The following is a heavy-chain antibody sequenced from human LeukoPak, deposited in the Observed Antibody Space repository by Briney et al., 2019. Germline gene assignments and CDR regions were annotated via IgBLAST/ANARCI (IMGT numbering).Heavy chain of an antibody. V-gene: IGHV4-39*01. D-gene: IGHD1-1*01. J-gene: IGHJ4*02. CDR3: ASLTKGDY. Sequence: SETLSLTCTVSGGSISSSSYSWGWIRQPPGKGLEWIGSIYYSGSTYYNPSLKSRVTISVDTSKNQFSLKLSSVTAADTAVYYCASLTKGDYWGQGTLVTVSS. CDR1: GGSISSSSYS. CDR2: IYYSGST.